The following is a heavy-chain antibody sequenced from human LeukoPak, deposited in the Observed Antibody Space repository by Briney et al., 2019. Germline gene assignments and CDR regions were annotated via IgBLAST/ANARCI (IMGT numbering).Heavy chain of an antibody. CDR2: ISESDGRT. CDR3: AKWMTTATTSDY. J-gene: IGHJ4*02. CDR1: GFTFSSCA. Sequence: GGSLRLSCAASGFTFSSCAMSWVRQAPGKGLECVSTISESDGRTYYADSVKGRFTISRDNSNNRLYLEMNGLRAEDTAVYYCAKWMTTATTSDYWGQGTLVTVSS. D-gene: IGHD4-17*01. V-gene: IGHV3-23*01.